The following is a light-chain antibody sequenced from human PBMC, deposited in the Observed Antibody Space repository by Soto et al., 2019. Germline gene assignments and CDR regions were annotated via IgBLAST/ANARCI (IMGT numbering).Light chain of an antibody. CDR3: SSYTTSNTRQIV. Sequence: QSVLTQPASVSGSPGQSITISCTGTSSDVGGYNYVSWYQHHPGKAPKLIIYDVTNRPSGVSNPFSGSKSGNPASLTISGLPPEDEADYYCSSYTTSNTRQIVFGTGTKVTVL. CDR1: SSDVGGYNY. J-gene: IGLJ1*01. V-gene: IGLV2-14*03. CDR2: DVT.